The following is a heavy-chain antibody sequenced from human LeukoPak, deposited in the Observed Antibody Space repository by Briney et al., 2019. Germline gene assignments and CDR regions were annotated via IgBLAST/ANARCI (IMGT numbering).Heavy chain of an antibody. Sequence: SETLSLTCAVSGGSISSSNWWSWVRQPPGKGLEWIGEIYHSGSTNYNPSLKSRVTISVDKSKNQFSLKLCSVTAADTAVYYCARRGYSYGYADYWGQGTLVTVSS. CDR1: GGSISSSNW. D-gene: IGHD5-18*01. J-gene: IGHJ4*02. CDR2: IYHSGST. CDR3: ARRGYSYGYADY. V-gene: IGHV4-4*02.